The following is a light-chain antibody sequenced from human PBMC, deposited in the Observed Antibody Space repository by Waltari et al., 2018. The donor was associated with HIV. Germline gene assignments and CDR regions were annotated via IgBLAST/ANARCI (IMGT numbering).Light chain of an antibody. J-gene: IGLJ1*01. CDR2: KDN. V-gene: IGLV3-25*03. Sequence: SYELTQPPSVSVSPGQPARLTCSGDALPKQYAYWYQQKPGQAPVLVIYKDNERPSGIPERFSGSSSGTTVTLTISGVQTEDEADYYCQSADSSGTYPDVFGTGTKVTVL. CDR1: ALPKQY. CDR3: QSADSSGTYPDV.